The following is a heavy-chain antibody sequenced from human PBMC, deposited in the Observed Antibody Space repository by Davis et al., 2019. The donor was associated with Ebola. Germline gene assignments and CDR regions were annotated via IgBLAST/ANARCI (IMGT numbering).Heavy chain of an antibody. Sequence: GGSLRLSCVASGFTLSNDAMSWVRQAPGKGLEWVSGLSGSGAMTYYADSVRGRFTISRDNYKNTLLLQMYSLRVEDTAVYYCARGLWEEFDQWGQGTPVTVSS. J-gene: IGHJ4*02. V-gene: IGHV3-23*01. CDR1: GFTLSNDA. CDR2: LSGSGAMT. CDR3: ARGLWEEFDQ. D-gene: IGHD1-26*01.